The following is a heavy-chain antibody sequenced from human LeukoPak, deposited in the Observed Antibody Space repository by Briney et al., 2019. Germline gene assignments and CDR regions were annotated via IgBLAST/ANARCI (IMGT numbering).Heavy chain of an antibody. CDR1: GGFISSYY. CDR3: ARELLRHDILTGSYFDY. V-gene: IGHV4-59*01. CDR2: YYYSWST. J-gene: IGHJ4*02. Sequence: SEPLSLTCTVWGGFISSYYGSWLRQPRGKGLEGLGNYYYSWSTNYNPSLKSRVTISVDTSKNQFSLKLSSVTAADTAVYYCARELLRHDILTGSYFDYWGQGTLVTVSS. D-gene: IGHD3-9*01.